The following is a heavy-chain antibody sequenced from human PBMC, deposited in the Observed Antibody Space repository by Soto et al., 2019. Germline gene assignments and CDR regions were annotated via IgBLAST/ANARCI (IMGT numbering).Heavy chain of an antibody. CDR3: ARAVIQLWLPRPDCFDL. J-gene: IGHJ5*02. Sequence: PSETLSLTCTVSGGSISSGNYYWSWIRQSPGKGLEWIGYIYSTGSSYYNPSLRSRVSMSVDTSKNQFSLNLSSVTAADTAVYFCARAVIQLWLPRPDCFDLSGQGTLVTV. D-gene: IGHD5-18*01. CDR2: IYSTGSS. CDR1: GGSISSGNYY. V-gene: IGHV4-30-4*01.